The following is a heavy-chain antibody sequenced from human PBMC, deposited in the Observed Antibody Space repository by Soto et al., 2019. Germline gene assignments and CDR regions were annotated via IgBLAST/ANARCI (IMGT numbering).Heavy chain of an antibody. CDR3: ARVPPWGNSAGDYYIQHYDS. J-gene: IGHJ4*02. CDR2: INGGSGNT. Sequence: ASVKVSCKASGYTFTSYAIHWLRQAPGQRPQWMGWINGGSGNTKYSQDFQGRVTFTRDTFATTAYLELSSLRSEDTAVYYCARVPPWGNSAGDYYIQHYDSWGQGTPVTVSS. D-gene: IGHD3-10*01. CDR1: GYTFTSYA. V-gene: IGHV1-3*01.